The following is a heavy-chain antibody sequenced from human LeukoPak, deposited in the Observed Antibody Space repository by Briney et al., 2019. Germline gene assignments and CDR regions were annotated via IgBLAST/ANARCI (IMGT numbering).Heavy chain of an antibody. V-gene: IGHV1-18*01. J-gene: IGHJ6*02. CDR1: GYTFTSYG. Sequence: GASVKVSCKASGYTFTSYGISWGRQAPGQGLEWMGWISPYIGNTNNAQTLQGRVTMTTDTSTSTAYMEPRSMRSDDTAVYYCARVGVGAYYDFWSGYYYYGMDVWGQGTTVTVSS. CDR3: ARVGVGAYYDFWSGYYYYGMDV. CDR2: ISPYIGNT. D-gene: IGHD3-3*01.